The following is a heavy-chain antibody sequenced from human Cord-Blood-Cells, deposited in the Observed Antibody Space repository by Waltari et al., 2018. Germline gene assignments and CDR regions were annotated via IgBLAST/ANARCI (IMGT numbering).Heavy chain of an antibody. D-gene: IGHD3-10*01. J-gene: IGHJ2*01. CDR3: ASSFGSGSYYWYFDL. CDR1: GGSISSSSYY. V-gene: IGHV4-39*01. CDR2: IYYSGGA. Sequence: QLQLQESGPGLVKPSETLSLTCTVSGGSISSSSYYWGWIRQPPGKGLEWIGSIYYSGGAESNPSLKSRVPISVDTSKNQFSLKLSSVTAADTAVYYCASSFGSGSYYWYFDLWGRGTLVTVSS.